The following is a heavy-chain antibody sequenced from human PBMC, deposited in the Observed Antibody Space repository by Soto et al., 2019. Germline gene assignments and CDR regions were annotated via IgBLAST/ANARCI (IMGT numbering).Heavy chain of an antibody. V-gene: IGHV3-23*01. J-gene: IGHJ4*02. D-gene: IGHD5-12*01. CDR3: AKMVHGGYVSYFDY. CDR1: GFTFTSYA. Sequence: EVQLLESGGGLVQPGGSLRLSCAASGFTFTSYAMSWVRQAPGKGLEWVSATSGSGDTTYYADSVKGRFTISRDNSKRMLYLQMDSLRAEDKAKYYCAKMVHGGYVSYFDYWGQGTLVTVSS. CDR2: TSGSGDTT.